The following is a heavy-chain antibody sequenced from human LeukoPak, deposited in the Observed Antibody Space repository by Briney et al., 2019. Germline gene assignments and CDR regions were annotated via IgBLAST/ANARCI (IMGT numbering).Heavy chain of an antibody. CDR1: GYRFTSYW. CDR2: IYSGDSDT. V-gene: IGHV5-51*01. Sequence: GESLKISCKGSGYRFTSYWIGWVRQMPGKGLEWMGFIYSGDSDTRYSPSFQGQVTISADKSMSTAYLQWSSLKASDTAMYYCARQSRDGSKTRGYYFDYWGQGTLVTVSS. D-gene: IGHD3-10*01. J-gene: IGHJ4*02. CDR3: ARQSRDGSKTRGYYFDY.